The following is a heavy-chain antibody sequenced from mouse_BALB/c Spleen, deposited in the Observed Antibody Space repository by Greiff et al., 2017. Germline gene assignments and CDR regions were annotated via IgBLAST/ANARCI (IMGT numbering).Heavy chain of an antibody. Sequence: EVQLQQSGPELVKPGASVKISCKASGYTFTDYNMPWVKQSHGKSLEWIGYIYPYNGGTGYNQKFKSKATLTVDNSSSTAYMELRSLTSEDSAVYYCARWGTTATAWFAYWGQGTLVTVSA. J-gene: IGHJ3*01. CDR1: GYTFTDYN. V-gene: IGHV1S29*02. CDR2: IYPYNGGT. D-gene: IGHD1-2*01. CDR3: ARWGTTATAWFAY.